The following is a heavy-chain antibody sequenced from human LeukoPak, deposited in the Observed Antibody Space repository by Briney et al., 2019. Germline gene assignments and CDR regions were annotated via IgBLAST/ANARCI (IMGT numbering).Heavy chain of an antibody. CDR2: ISAYNGNT. D-gene: IGHD3-10*01. J-gene: IGHJ4*02. CDR3: ARDFALLWFGDFFDY. CDR1: GYTFTSYG. Sequence: GASVKVPCKASGYTFTSYGISWVRQAPGQGLEWMGWISAYNGNTNYAQKLQGRVTMTTDTSTSTAYMELRSLRSDDTAVYYCARDFALLWFGDFFDYWGQGTLVTVSS. V-gene: IGHV1-18*04.